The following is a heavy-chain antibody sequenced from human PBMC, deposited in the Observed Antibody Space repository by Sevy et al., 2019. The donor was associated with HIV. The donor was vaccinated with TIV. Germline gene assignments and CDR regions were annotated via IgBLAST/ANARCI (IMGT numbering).Heavy chain of an antibody. CDR1: GFTFSRYG. V-gene: IGHV3-30*18. CDR2: ISNDGSDK. J-gene: IGHJ6*02. D-gene: IGHD6-13*01. Sequence: GGSLRLSCAAAGFTFSRYGMHWARQGPGKGLEWVAVISNDGSDKEYADSGKGRFTVSRDNSKDPVYLQMNGLRLEDTAVYYCANSRGRYEGSSWLYYYYVMDVWGQGTTVTVSS. CDR3: ANSRGRYEGSSWLYYYYVMDV.